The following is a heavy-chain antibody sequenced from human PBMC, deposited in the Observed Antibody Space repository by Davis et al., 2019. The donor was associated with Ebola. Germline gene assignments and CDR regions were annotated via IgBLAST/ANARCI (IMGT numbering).Heavy chain of an antibody. CDR3: TRDTATVVFDY. D-gene: IGHD4-11*01. J-gene: IGHJ4*02. Sequence: PGGSLRLSCVASGSTFYRHGMNWVRQAPGKGLEWVAVISYDGSNQYYAESVKGRFTVSRNNSKKTLYLQMNSLRDEDTAVYYCTRDTATVVFDYWGQGTLVTVSS. V-gene: IGHV3-30*03. CDR1: GSTFYRHG. CDR2: ISYDGSNQ.